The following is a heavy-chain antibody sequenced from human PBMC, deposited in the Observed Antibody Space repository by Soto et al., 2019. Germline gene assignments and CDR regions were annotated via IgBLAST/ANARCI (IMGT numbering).Heavy chain of an antibody. D-gene: IGHD5-18*01. Sequence: SETLSLTCAVYGGSFSGYYWSWIRQPPGKGLEWIGEINHSGSTNYNPSLKSRVTISVDTSKNQFSLKLSSVTAADTAVYYCARGLLFFGYSYGRYRAPFGYWGQGTLVTVSS. CDR2: INHSGST. V-gene: IGHV4-34*01. CDR1: GGSFSGYY. CDR3: ARGLLFFGYSYGRYRAPFGY. J-gene: IGHJ4*02.